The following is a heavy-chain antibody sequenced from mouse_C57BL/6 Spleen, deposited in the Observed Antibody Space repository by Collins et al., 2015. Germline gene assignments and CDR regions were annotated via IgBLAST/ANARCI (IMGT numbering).Heavy chain of an antibody. CDR1: GYSITSGYY. D-gene: IGHD4-1*01. CDR2: ISYDGSN. CDR3: ATGTY. Sequence: DVQLQESGPGLVKPSQSLSLTCSVTGYSITSGYYWNWIRQFPGNKLEWMGYISYDGSNNYNPSLKNRISITRDTSKNQFFLKLNSVTTEDTATYYCATGTYWGQGTLVTVSA. V-gene: IGHV3-6*01. J-gene: IGHJ3*01.